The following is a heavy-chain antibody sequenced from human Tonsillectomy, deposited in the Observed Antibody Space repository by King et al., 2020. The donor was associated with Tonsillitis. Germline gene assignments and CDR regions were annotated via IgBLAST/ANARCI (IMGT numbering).Heavy chain of an antibody. J-gene: IGHJ4*02. CDR1: EFSFSFSA. Sequence: VQLVESVGGLVQPGGALKMDCARAEFSFSFSAMSWARQDSRTGLELICRIKCKTSNYATEYSASVEGRFTISRDDSKDTASLQMNSLKTEDTAMYYCYIRVGDTGYWGQGILVTVS. D-gene: IGHD1-26*01. CDR3: YIRVGDTGY. CDR2: IKCKTSNYAT. V-gene: IGHV3-73*02.